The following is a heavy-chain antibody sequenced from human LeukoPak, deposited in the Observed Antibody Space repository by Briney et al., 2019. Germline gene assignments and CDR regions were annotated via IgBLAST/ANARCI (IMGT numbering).Heavy chain of an antibody. Sequence: GIIYPGDSDTRYSPSFQGQVTISADKSISTAYLQWSSLKASDTTMYYCASIPVGEAAFDIWGQGTMVTVSS. CDR3: ASIPVGEAAFDI. J-gene: IGHJ3*02. D-gene: IGHD2-2*01. V-gene: IGHV5-51*01. CDR2: IYPGDSDT.